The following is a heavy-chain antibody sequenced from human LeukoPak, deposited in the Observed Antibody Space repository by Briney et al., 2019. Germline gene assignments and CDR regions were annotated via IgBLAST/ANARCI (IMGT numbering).Heavy chain of an antibody. J-gene: IGHJ4*02. CDR1: GFTVSSNY. Sequence: GGSLRLSCAASGFTVSSNYMSWVRHAPGKGLEWVSVIYSGGSTYYADSVKGRFTISRDNSKNTLYLQMNSLRAEDTAVYYCARDRRGIAAAGTHFDYWGQGTLVTVSS. CDR3: ARDRRGIAAAGTHFDY. V-gene: IGHV3-53*01. D-gene: IGHD6-13*01. CDR2: IYSGGST.